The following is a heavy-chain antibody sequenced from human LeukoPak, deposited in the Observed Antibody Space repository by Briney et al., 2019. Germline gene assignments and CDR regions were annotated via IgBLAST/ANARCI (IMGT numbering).Heavy chain of an antibody. Sequence: GGSLRLSCAASGFTFNDYGMSWVRQAPGKGLEWVSAINGNGGTTNYADSVKGRFTISRDSAKKSLHLQMNSLRAEDTALYYCVRDGHDSSGYYWAWSFDLWGRGTLVTVSS. D-gene: IGHD3-22*01. CDR3: VRDGHDSSGYYWAWSFDL. V-gene: IGHV3-20*04. CDR2: INGNGGTT. CDR1: GFTFNDYG. J-gene: IGHJ2*01.